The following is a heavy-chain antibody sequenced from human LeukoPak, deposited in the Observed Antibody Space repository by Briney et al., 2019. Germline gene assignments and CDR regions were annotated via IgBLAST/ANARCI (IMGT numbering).Heavy chain of an antibody. CDR1: GYGFTAYW. CDR3: ARRVGSGGYPLDY. Sequence: GESLKISCKGSGYGFTAYWISWVRQMPGIGLEWMGRIDPSESKTNYNPSFEGHVTISVDKSISTAYLQWSSVKASDTAIYYCARRVGSGGYPLDYWGQGTLVTVSS. V-gene: IGHV5-10-1*01. D-gene: IGHD3-10*01. CDR2: IDPSESKT. J-gene: IGHJ4*02.